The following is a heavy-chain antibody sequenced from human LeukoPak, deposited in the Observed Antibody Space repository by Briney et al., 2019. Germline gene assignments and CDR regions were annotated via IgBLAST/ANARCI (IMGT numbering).Heavy chain of an antibody. CDR3: ARGGSMVRGPSGNAFDI. V-gene: IGHV4-38-2*02. J-gene: IGHJ3*02. D-gene: IGHD3-10*01. CDR2: IYHSGST. CDR1: GYSISSGYY. Sequence: SETLSLTCTVSGYSISSGYYWGWIRQPPGKGLEWIGSIYHSGSTYYNPSLKSRVTISVDTSKNQFSLKLSSVTAADTAVYYCARGGSMVRGPSGNAFDIWGQGTMVTVSS.